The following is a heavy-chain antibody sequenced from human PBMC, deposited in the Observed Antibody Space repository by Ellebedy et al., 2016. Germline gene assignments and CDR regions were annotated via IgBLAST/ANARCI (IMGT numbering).Heavy chain of an antibody. Sequence: SVKVSXXASGGAFSSYAVSWVRQAPGQGLEWMGGIIPLFDITNYAQKFQGRVTIAADESTRTVYMELSSLRSEDTAVYYCARGVAPALYSSSSSGEYYMDVWGKGTTVTVSS. V-gene: IGHV1-69*13. CDR1: GGAFSSYA. D-gene: IGHD6-6*01. CDR3: ARGVAPALYSSSSSGEYYMDV. CDR2: IIPLFDIT. J-gene: IGHJ6*03.